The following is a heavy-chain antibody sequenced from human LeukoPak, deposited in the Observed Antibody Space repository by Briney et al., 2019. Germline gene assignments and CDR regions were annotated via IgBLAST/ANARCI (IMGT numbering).Heavy chain of an antibody. CDR1: GGSISTGGYY. CDR3: ARANYGDFDY. V-gene: IGHV4-31*03. D-gene: IGHD4-17*01. J-gene: IGHJ4*02. CDR2: IYYSGST. Sequence: SQTLSLTCTVSGGSISTGGYYWSWIRQHPGKGLEWIGYIYYSGSTYYNPSLKSRVTISVDTSKYQFSLKLSSVTAADTAAYYCARANYGDFDYWGQGTLVTVSS.